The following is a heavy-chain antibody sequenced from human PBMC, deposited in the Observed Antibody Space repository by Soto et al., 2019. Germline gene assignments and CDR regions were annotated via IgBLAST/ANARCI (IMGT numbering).Heavy chain of an antibody. CDR3: ARYNWGAMGAFDF. Sequence: SETLSLTCTVSGGSVSGGSYFWSWVRQPPGKGLEWIGYFYYSGSTKYNPSLKSRVTILEDTSKNQFSLKLNSVTAADTAVYYCARYNWGAMGAFDFWCQGTMVTVSS. CDR1: GGSVSGGSYF. CDR2: FYYSGST. V-gene: IGHV4-61*01. D-gene: IGHD1-1*01. J-gene: IGHJ3*01.